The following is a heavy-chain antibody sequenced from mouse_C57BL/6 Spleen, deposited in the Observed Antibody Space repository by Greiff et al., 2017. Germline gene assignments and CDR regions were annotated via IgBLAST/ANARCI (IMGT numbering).Heavy chain of an antibody. CDR2: IDPNSGGT. Sequence: QVQLQQPGAELGKPGASVKLSCKASGYTFTSYWMHWVKQRPGRGLEWIGRIDPNSGGTKYNEKFKSKATLTVDKPSSTAYMQLSSLTSEDSAVYYCAREGLRGYFDVWGTGTTVTVSS. V-gene: IGHV1-72*01. CDR1: GYTFTSYW. J-gene: IGHJ1*03. D-gene: IGHD2-4*01. CDR3: AREGLRGYFDV.